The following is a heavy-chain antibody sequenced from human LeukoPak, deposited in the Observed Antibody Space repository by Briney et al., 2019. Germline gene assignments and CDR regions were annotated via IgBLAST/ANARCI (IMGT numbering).Heavy chain of an antibody. CDR3: VLNYGSGSYYLPL. CDR2: INTDGSST. Sequence: PGGSLRLSCAASGFTFSSYWMHWVRQAPGKGLVWVSRINTDGSSTSYADSVKGRFTISRDNAKNSLYLQMNSLRAEDTAVYYCVLNYGSGSYYLPLWGQGTLVTVSS. CDR1: GFTFSSYW. D-gene: IGHD3-10*01. V-gene: IGHV3-74*01. J-gene: IGHJ4*02.